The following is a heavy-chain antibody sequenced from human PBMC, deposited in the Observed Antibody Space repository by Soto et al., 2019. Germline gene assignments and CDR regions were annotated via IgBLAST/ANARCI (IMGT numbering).Heavy chain of an antibody. CDR2: IKEDGSEK. V-gene: IGHV3-7*01. CDR1: AFTFSGYW. J-gene: IGHJ3*02. D-gene: IGHD6-6*01. Sequence: PGGSLRLSCAASAFTFSGYWMAWVRQPPGKGLEWVANIKEDGSEKYYLVSVKGRFTISRDNAKNSLYLQMNSLRAEDTAVYYCARDRSGIAARRAFDIWGQGTMVTVSS. CDR3: ARDRSGIAARRAFDI.